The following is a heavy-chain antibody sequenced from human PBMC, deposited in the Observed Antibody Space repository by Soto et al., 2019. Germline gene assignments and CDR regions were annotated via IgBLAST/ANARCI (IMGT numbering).Heavy chain of an antibody. CDR1: GGSINNYY. V-gene: IGHV4-59*08. CDR2: IYHSGST. Sequence: PSETLSLTCTVSGGSINNYYWSWIRQPPWKGLEWIGYIYHSGSTDYNPSVKSRVTISLDTSRNQFSLKLNSVTAADTAVYYCARHPLTLLRGVNYYNYYGMDVWGQGTTVTVSS. J-gene: IGHJ6*02. CDR3: ARHPLTLLRGVNYYNYYGMDV. D-gene: IGHD3-10*01.